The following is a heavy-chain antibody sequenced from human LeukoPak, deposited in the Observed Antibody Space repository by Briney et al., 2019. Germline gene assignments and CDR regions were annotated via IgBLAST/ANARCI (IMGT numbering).Heavy chain of an antibody. J-gene: IGHJ4*02. Sequence: SEALSLTCIVSGASISGYYWSWIRQPPGKGLEWIGYIYYSGSTNYNPSLKSRVTISLDTSKNQFSLKLSSVTAADAAVYYCARSRSRAYSGYFDSWGQGTLVTVSS. CDR3: ARSRSRAYSGYFDS. V-gene: IGHV4-59*01. CDR2: IYYSGST. D-gene: IGHD1-26*01. CDR1: GASISGYY.